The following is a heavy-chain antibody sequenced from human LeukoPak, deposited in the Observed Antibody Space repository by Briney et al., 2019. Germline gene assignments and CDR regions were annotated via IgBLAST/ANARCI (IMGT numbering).Heavy chain of an antibody. V-gene: IGHV3-23*01. CDR3: ANDLAYSYGYPNWFDP. J-gene: IGHJ5*02. CDR1: GFTFSSYA. D-gene: IGHD5-18*01. CDR2: ISGSGGST. Sequence: PGGSLRLSCAASGFTFSSYAMSWVRQAPGKGLEWVSAISGSGGSTYYADSVKGRFTISRDNSKNTLYLQMNSLRAEDTAVYYCANDLAYSYGYPNWFDPWGQGTLVTVSS.